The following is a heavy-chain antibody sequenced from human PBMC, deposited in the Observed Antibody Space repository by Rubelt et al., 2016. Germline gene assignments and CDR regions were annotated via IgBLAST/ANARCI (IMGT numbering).Heavy chain of an antibody. Sequence: QVQLQESGPGLVKPSETLSLTCAVSGDSMNDYYWSWIRQPPGTGLEWLGYIYYSGNTNYNPSLTSRVTISVDTSTDQFFLKLNSVTAADTAVYYCARGREVLRLLDIWSQGTWVTVSS. CDR2: IYYSGNT. J-gene: IGHJ3*02. V-gene: IGHV4-59*12. D-gene: IGHD2-15*01. CDR1: GDSMNDYY. CDR3: ARGREVLRLLDI.